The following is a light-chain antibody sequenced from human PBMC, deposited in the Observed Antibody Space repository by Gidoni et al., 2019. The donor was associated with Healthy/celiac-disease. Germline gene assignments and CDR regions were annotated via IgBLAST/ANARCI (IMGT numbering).Light chain of an antibody. CDR1: SSDVGGYNY. CDR3: SSYTSSSTPLYV. V-gene: IGLV2-14*01. J-gene: IGLJ1*01. CDR2: DVS. Sequence: QSALTQPASVSGSPGQPITISCTGTSSDVGGYNYVSWYQQPPGKAPKLMIYDVSNRPSGVSNRFSGSKSGNTASLTISGLQAEDEAEYYCSSYTSSSTPLYVFGTGTKVTVL.